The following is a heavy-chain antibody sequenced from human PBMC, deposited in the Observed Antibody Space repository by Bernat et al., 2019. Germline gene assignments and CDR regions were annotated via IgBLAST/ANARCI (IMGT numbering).Heavy chain of an antibody. CDR3: APTNRVQLGYCSGGSCDGEVVY. CDR2: IKQDGSEK. V-gene: IGHV3-7*03. J-gene: IGHJ4*02. D-gene: IGHD2-15*01. Sequence: EVQLVESGGGLVQPGGSLRVSCAASGFTFDDYWMNWVRQAPGKGLEWVANIKQDGSEKYYVDSVRGRFTISRDNAKNSLYLQMHSLRAEDTAVYYCAPTNRVQLGYCSGGSCDGEVVYWGQGTLVTVSS. CDR1: GFTFDDYW.